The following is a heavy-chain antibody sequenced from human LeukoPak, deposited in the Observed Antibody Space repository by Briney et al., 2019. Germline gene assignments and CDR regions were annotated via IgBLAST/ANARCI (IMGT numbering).Heavy chain of an antibody. CDR1: GFTFSSYA. CDR3: ARAVAADDAFDI. D-gene: IGHD2-15*01. Sequence: GGSLRLSCAASGFTFSSYAMSWVRQAPGKGLEWVSAISGSGGSTYYADSVKGRFTISRDNSKNTLYLQMNSLRAEDTAVYYCARAVAADDAFDIWGQGTMVTVSS. CDR2: ISGSGGST. V-gene: IGHV3-23*01. J-gene: IGHJ3*02.